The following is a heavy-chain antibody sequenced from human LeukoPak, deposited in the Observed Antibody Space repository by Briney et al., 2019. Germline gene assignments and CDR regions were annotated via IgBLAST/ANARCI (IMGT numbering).Heavy chain of an antibody. J-gene: IGHJ5*02. D-gene: IGHD5-12*01. V-gene: IGHV1-18*01. CDR1: GYTFTSYG. CDR2: ISAYNGNT. CDR3: ARAMGYSGYENWFDP. Sequence: ASVKVFCKASGYTFTSYGISWVRQAPGQGLEWMGWISAYNGNTNYAQKLQGRVTMTTDTSTSTAYMELRSLRSDDTAVYYCARAMGYSGYENWFDPWGQGTLVTVSS.